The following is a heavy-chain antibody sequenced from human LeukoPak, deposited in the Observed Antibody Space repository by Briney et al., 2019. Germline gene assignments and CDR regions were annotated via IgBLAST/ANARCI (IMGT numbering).Heavy chain of an antibody. Sequence: SETLSLTCTVSGASITNHHWSWVRQPPGKALQWIGIMHFSGTPSYNPSLKRRVPMSIDTSKNQFALELDSVTAADTAEYYCATWNYFFDYWGQGSLVTVSS. CDR3: ATWNYFFDY. D-gene: IGHD1-7*01. CDR2: MHFSGTP. J-gene: IGHJ4*02. V-gene: IGHV4-59*11. CDR1: GASITNHH.